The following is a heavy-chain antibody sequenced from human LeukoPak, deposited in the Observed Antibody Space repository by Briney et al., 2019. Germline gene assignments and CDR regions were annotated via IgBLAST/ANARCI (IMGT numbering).Heavy chain of an antibody. V-gene: IGHV4-30-2*01. J-gene: IGHJ4*02. CDR1: GGSISSGGYS. CDR2: IYHSGST. Sequence: SETLSLTCAVSGGSISSGGYSWSWIRQPPGKGLEWIGYIYHSGSTYYNPSLKSRVTISVDTSKNQFSLKLSSVTAADTAVYYCARGSYDSSGYFGYWGQGTLVTVSS. CDR3: ARGSYDSSGYFGY. D-gene: IGHD3-22*01.